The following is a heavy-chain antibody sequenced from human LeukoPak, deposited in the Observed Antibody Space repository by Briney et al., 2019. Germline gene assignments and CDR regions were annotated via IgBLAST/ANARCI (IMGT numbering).Heavy chain of an antibody. V-gene: IGHV4-4*07. J-gene: IGHJ6*03. CDR1: GGSISSYY. D-gene: IGHD5-18*01. CDR3: ARVSGLWSADYYYYMDV. Sequence: PSETLSLTXTVSGGSISSYYWSWIRQPAGKGLEWIGRIYTSGSTNYNPSLKSRVTMSVDTSKNQFSLKLSSVTAADTAVYYCARVSGLWSADYYYYMDVWGKGTTVTVSS. CDR2: IYTSGST.